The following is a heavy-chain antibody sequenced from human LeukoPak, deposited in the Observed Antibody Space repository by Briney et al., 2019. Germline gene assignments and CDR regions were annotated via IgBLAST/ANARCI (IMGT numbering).Heavy chain of an antibody. CDR2: IIPIFGTA. CDR1: GGTFSSYA. Sequence: ASVKVSCKASGGTFSSYAISWVRQAPGQGLEWMGGIIPIFGTANCAQKFQGRVTITADESTSTAYMELSSLRSEDTAVYYCARAEMYYYDSSGYLDHWGQGTLVTVSS. J-gene: IGHJ4*02. D-gene: IGHD3-22*01. V-gene: IGHV1-69*13. CDR3: ARAEMYYYDSSGYLDH.